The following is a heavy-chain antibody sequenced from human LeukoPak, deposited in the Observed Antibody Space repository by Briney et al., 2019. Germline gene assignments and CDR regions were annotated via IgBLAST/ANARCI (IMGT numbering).Heavy chain of an antibody. CDR1: GYTFTSYD. CDR2: MNPNSGNT. Sequence: GASVKVSCKASGYTFTSYDINWVRQATGQGLEWMGWMNPNSGNTGYAQKFQGRVTMTRNTSISTAYMELTSLRSEDTAVCYCARGFYYDSSGYYAFDIWGQGTMVTVSS. D-gene: IGHD3-22*01. V-gene: IGHV1-8*01. CDR3: ARGFYYDSSGYYAFDI. J-gene: IGHJ3*02.